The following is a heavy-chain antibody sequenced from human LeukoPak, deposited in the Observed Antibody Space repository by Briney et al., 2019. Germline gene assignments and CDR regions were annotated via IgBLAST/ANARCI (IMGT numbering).Heavy chain of an antibody. J-gene: IGHJ4*02. Sequence: SETLSLTCTVSGGSISSHYWSWIRQPPGKGLEWIGYIYYSGSTNYNPSLKSRVTISVDTSKNQFSLKLSSVTAADTAVYYCASGYGDYPTIRWGQGTLVPVSS. CDR1: GGSISSHY. D-gene: IGHD4-17*01. CDR3: ASGYGDYPTIR. V-gene: IGHV4-59*11. CDR2: IYYSGST.